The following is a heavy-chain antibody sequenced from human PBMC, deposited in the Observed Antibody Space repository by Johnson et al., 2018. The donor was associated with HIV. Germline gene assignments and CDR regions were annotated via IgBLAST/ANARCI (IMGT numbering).Heavy chain of an antibody. CDR1: GFTVSSNY. CDR3: ASDSEIAARRKRGAFDI. J-gene: IGHJ3*02. CDR2: IYSGGNT. Sequence: VQLVESGGGLIQPGGSLRLSCAASGFTVSSNYMSWVRQAPGKGLEWVSDIYSGGNTYYADSVKGRFTISRDNAKNSLYLQMNSLRAEDTAVYYCASDSEIAARRKRGAFDIWGQGTMVTFSS. V-gene: IGHV3-53*01. D-gene: IGHD6-6*01.